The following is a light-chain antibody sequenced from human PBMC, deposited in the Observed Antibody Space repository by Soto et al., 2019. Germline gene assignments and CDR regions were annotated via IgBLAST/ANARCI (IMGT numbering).Light chain of an antibody. Sequence: EIVMTQSPATLSVSPGERATLSCRASQSVSSNLAWYPQKPGQAPRLLIYCASTRATGIPARFSGSGSVTEFTLIISSLQSEDFAVYYCHQYNNWPQWTFGQVTKVEIK. J-gene: IGKJ1*01. V-gene: IGKV3-15*01. CDR2: CAS. CDR1: QSVSSN. CDR3: HQYNNWPQWT.